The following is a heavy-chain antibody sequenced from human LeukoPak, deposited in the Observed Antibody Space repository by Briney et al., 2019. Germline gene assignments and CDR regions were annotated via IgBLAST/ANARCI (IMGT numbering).Heavy chain of an antibody. CDR3: ARRGPSGYRYMDV. Sequence: GGSLRLSCAASGFTFSGYYMNWIRQAPGKGLEWVSYISSSGSTIYYADSVKGRFTISRDNAKNSLYLQMNSLRAEDTAVYYCARRGPSGYRYMDVWGKGTTVTVSS. J-gene: IGHJ6*03. CDR1: GFTFSGYY. V-gene: IGHV3-11*04. CDR2: ISSSGSTI. D-gene: IGHD5-18*01.